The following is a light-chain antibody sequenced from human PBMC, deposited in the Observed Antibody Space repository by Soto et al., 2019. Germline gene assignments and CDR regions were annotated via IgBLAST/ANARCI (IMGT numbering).Light chain of an antibody. CDR2: EVS. Sequence: QSALTQPPSVSGSPGQSVTISCTGTSSDVESYDRVSWYQQPPGTAPKLMLYEVSNRPSGVPDRFSGSKSGNTASLTISGLQAEDEADYYCSSYTSSSTFVFGTGTKVTVL. CDR1: SSDVESYDR. CDR3: SSYTSSSTFV. J-gene: IGLJ1*01. V-gene: IGLV2-18*02.